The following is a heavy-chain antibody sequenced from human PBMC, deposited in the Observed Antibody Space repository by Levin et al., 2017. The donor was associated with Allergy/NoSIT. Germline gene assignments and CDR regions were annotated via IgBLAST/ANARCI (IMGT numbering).Heavy chain of an antibody. CDR2: INHSGST. CDR3: ARTGLLWFRELPRTPIGNWFDP. J-gene: IGHJ5*02. V-gene: IGHV4-34*01. CDR1: GGSFSGYY. D-gene: IGHD3-10*01. Sequence: SETLSLTCAVYGGSFSGYYWSWIRQPPGKGLEWIGEINHSGSTNYNPSLKSRVTISVDTSKNQFSLKLSSVTAADTAVYYCARTGLLWFRELPRTPIGNWFDPWGQGTLVTVSS.